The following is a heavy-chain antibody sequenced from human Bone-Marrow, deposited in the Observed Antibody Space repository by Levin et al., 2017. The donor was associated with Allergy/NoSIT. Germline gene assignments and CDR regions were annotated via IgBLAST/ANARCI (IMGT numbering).Heavy chain of an antibody. D-gene: IGHD3-16*01. CDR1: GFPFTRYS. J-gene: IGHJ4*02. CDR3: ARAWTTGGYYFDY. Sequence: LSLTCAASGFPFTRYSMTWVRQAPGKGLEWVSSISSTSSYIYYADSLKGRFTISRDNAKNSMYLQMNSLGAEDTAMYYCARAWTTGGYYFDYWGQGTLVTVSS. CDR2: ISSTSSYI. V-gene: IGHV3-21*01.